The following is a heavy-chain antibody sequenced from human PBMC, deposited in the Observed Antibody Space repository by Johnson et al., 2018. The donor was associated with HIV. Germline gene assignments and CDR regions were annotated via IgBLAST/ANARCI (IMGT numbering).Heavy chain of an antibody. CDR3: AKDLGERECEGWGSDYYDFGRDYPGQDSRGVVGIFDV. CDR2: IWYDGNNK. D-gene: IGHD3-3*01. CDR1: GFTFSSYG. J-gene: IGHJ3*01. V-gene: IGHV3-33*06. Sequence: QVQLVESGGGLVKPGRSLRLSCAASGFTFSSYGMHWVRQTPGKGLQWVAVIWYDGNNKYYADSVKGRFTISRDNSKGTLYLQMDGLRPEDTALYYCAKDLGERECEGWGSDYYDFGRDYPGQDSRGVVGIFDVWGQGTMVTVSS.